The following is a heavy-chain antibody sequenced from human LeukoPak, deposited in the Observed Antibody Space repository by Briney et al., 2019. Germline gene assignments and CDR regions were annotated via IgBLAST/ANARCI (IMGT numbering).Heavy chain of an antibody. CDR2: INHSGST. CDR1: GGSFSGYY. V-gene: IGHV4-34*01. Sequence: SETLSLTCAVYGGSFSGYYWSWIRQPPGKGLEWIGEINHSGSTNYNPSLKSRVTISVDTSKNQFSLKLSSVTAADTAVYYCASSYGYYYYYHHGMDVRGQGATVNGSS. D-gene: IGHD5-18*01. J-gene: IGHJ6*02. CDR3: ASSYGYYYYYHHGMDV.